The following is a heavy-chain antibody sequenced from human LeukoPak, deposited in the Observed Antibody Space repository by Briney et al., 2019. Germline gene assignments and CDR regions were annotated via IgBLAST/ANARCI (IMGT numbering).Heavy chain of an antibody. Sequence: PSETLSLTCVVYGGSISGYYWSWIRQPPGKGLEWIGEINHSGSTNYNPSFKSRVTISVDTSKNQFSLKLSSVTAADTAVYYCAREWDVAGPDYWGQGTLVTVSS. J-gene: IGHJ4*02. CDR2: INHSGST. CDR1: GGSISGYY. CDR3: AREWDVAGPDY. V-gene: IGHV4-34*01. D-gene: IGHD6-19*01.